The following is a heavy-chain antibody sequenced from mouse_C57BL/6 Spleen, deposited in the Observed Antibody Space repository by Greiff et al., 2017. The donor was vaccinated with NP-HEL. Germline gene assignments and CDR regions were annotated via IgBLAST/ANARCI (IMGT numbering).Heavy chain of an antibody. CDR3: TSGPRTLYGKYYFDY. D-gene: IGHD1-1*02. CDR2: ILPGSGST. CDR1: GYTFTGYW. Sequence: QVQLQQSGAELMKPGASVKLSCKATGYTFTGYWIEWVKQRPGHGLEWIGEILPGSGSTNYNEKFKGKATFTADTSSNTAYMQLSSLTTEDSAIYYCTSGPRTLYGKYYFDYWGQGTTLTVSS. J-gene: IGHJ2*01. V-gene: IGHV1-9*01.